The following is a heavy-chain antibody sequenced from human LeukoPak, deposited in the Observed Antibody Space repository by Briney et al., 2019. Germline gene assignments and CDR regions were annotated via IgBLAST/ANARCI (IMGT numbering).Heavy chain of an antibody. CDR3: ARVGAEYSSSHYYYYYYMDV. J-gene: IGHJ6*03. V-gene: IGHV1-8*01. D-gene: IGHD6-6*01. CDR1: GYTFTSYD. CDR2: MNPNSGNT. Sequence: ASVKVSCKASGYTFTSYDINWVRQATGQGLEWMGWMNPNSGNTGYAQKFQGRVTMTRNTSISTAYMELSSLRSEDTAVYYCARVGAEYSSSHYYYYYYMDVWGKGTTVTVSS.